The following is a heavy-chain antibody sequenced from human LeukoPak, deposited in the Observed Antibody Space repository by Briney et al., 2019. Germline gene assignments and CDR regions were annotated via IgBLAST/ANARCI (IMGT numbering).Heavy chain of an antibody. D-gene: IGHD3-3*01. V-gene: IGHV3-11*04. CDR2: ISSSGSTI. Sequence: KPGGSLRLSCAASGFNFNHAWMTWVRQAPGKGLEWVSYISSSGSTIYYADSVKGRFTISRDNAKNSLYLQMNSLRAEDTAVYYCARGADFWGGPHYYMDVWGKGTTVTVSS. J-gene: IGHJ6*03. CDR3: ARGADFWGGPHYYMDV. CDR1: GFNFNHAW.